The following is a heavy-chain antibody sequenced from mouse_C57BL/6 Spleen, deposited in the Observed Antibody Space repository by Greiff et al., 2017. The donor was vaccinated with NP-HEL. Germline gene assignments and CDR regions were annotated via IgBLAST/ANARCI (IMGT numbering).Heavy chain of an antibody. Sequence: QVQLQQSGPELVKPGASVKISCKASGYAFSSSWMNWVKQRPGKGLEWIGRIYPGSGSTNYNEKFKSKATLTVDTSSSTAYMQLSSLTSEDSAVYYCARGSSSYGDYAMDYWGQGTSVTVSS. V-gene: IGHV1-82*01. D-gene: IGHD1-1*01. CDR3: ARGSSSYGDYAMDY. CDR2: IYPGSGST. J-gene: IGHJ4*01. CDR1: GYAFSSSW.